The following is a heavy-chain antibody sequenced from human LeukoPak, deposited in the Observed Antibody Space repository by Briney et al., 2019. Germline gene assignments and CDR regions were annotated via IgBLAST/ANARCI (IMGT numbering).Heavy chain of an antibody. V-gene: IGHV5-51*04. D-gene: IGHD3-10*01. J-gene: IGHJ5*02. Sequence: GESLKISCKGSGYSFTSYWIGWVRQMPGKGLEWMGIIYPGDSDTRYSPSFQGQVTISADKPISTAYLQWSSLKASDTAMYYCARANYYGSGSSSVQHWFDPWGQGTLVTVSS. CDR1: GYSFTSYW. CDR3: ARANYYGSGSSSVQHWFDP. CDR2: IYPGDSDT.